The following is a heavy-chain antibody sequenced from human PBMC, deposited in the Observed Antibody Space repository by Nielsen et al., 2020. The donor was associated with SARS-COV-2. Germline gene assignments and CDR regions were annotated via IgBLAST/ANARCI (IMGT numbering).Heavy chain of an antibody. J-gene: IGHJ6*02. Sequence: WIRQPPGKGLEWVAVIWHDGSKKYYADSVKGRFTISRDNSKNTLYLQMNSLRAEDTAVYYCAKDGGIVVVVAAHYGMDVWGQGTTVIVSS. CDR3: AKDGGIVVVVAAHYGMDV. V-gene: IGHV3-33*06. CDR2: IWHDGSKK. D-gene: IGHD2-15*01.